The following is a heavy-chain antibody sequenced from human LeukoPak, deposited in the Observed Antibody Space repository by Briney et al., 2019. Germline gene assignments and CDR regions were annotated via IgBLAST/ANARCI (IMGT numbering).Heavy chain of an antibody. V-gene: IGHV3-30*03. D-gene: IGHD3-10*01. CDR1: GFTFSRYW. J-gene: IGHJ4*02. CDR2: ISFDGSKR. Sequence: GGSLRLSCAASGFTFSRYWIHWVRQAPGKGLEWVAVISFDGSKRYYADSVKGRLTISRDNSKNTLYLQMNSLRAEDTAVYYCARDRWFGRDTFDYWGQGTLVTVSS. CDR3: ARDRWFGRDTFDY.